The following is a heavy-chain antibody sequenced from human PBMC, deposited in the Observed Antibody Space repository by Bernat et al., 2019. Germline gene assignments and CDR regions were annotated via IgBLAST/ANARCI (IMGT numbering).Heavy chain of an antibody. Sequence: QVQLVESGGGVVQPGRSLRLSCAASGFTFSSYGMHWVRQAPGKGLEWVAVISYDGSNKYYADSVKGRFTISRDNSKNTLYLQMNSLRAEDTAVYYCARDPYDFWSGYYPPRYFDYWGQGTLVTVSS. V-gene: IGHV3-30*03. CDR2: ISYDGSNK. J-gene: IGHJ4*02. CDR1: GFTFSSYG. CDR3: ARDPYDFWSGYYPPRYFDY. D-gene: IGHD3-3*01.